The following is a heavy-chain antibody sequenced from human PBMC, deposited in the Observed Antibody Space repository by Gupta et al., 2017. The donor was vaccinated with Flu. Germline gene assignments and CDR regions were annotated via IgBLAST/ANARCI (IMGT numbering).Heavy chain of an antibody. Sequence: EVQLVESGGGLVQPGGSLRLSCAASGFTFSSYDMHWVRQATGKGLEWVSAIGTAGDTYYPGSVKGRFTISRENAKNSLYLQMNSLRAGDTAVYYCARGFRAAHTTVFDYWGQGTLVTVSS. CDR2: IGTAGDT. V-gene: IGHV3-13*01. CDR1: GFTFSSYD. J-gene: IGHJ4*02. CDR3: ARGFRAAHTTVFDY. D-gene: IGHD6-6*01.